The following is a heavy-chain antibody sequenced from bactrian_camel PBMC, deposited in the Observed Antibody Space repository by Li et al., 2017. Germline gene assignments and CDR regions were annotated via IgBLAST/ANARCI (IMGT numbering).Heavy chain of an antibody. Sequence: HVQLVESGGGSVPTGGSLVLTCVISRADRMGWFRQAPGKEREGVAVIYVDSGNSYYRDSVKGRFTISLDNTKLNLQMNDLKPEDIAMYYCAANPDVVVAGTSLLGLTPRSGYWGQGTQVTVS. D-gene: IGHD1*01. J-gene: IGHJ6*01. CDR2: IYVDSGNS. CDR3: AANPDVVVAGTSLLGLTPRSGY. V-gene: IGHV3S54*01. CDR1: ISRADR.